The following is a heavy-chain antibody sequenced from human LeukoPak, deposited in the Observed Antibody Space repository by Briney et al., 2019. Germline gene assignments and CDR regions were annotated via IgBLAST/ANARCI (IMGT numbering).Heavy chain of an antibody. CDR3: AGEYSSSWYPGWFDP. CDR2: IYYSGST. D-gene: IGHD6-13*01. J-gene: IGHJ5*02. CDR1: GGSINSSSYY. V-gene: IGHV4-39*01. Sequence: PSETLSLTCTVSGGSINSSSYYWGWIRQPPGKGLEWIGSIYYSGSTYYNPSLKSRVTISVDTSKNQFSLKLSSVTAADTAVYYCAGEYSSSWYPGWFDPWGQGTLVTVSS.